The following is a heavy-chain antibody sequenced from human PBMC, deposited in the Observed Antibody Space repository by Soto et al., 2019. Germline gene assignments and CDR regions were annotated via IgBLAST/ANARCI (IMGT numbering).Heavy chain of an antibody. V-gene: IGHV3-33*01. CDR3: ARDGEPPHAFDI. CDR1: GFNFSSYG. J-gene: IGHJ3*02. CDR2: IWYDGSNK. Sequence: TGGSLSLSCAASGFNFSSYGMHWVRPAPGKGLEWVAVIWYDGSNKYYADSVKGRFTISRDNSKNTLYLQMNSLRAEDTAVYYCARDGEPPHAFDIWGQGTMVTVSS.